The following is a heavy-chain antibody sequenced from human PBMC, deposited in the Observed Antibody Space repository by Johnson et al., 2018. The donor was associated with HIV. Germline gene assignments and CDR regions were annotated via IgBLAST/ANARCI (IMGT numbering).Heavy chain of an antibody. V-gene: IGHV3-33*08. D-gene: IGHD1-26*01. CDR2: MWYDGVNV. J-gene: IGHJ3*02. CDR3: ASRVGELRSVDI. CDR1: GFTFTQAW. Sequence: QVQLVESGGGVVQPGRSLRLSCAASGFTFTQAWMTWVRQAPGKGLEWVAFMWYDGVNVHYADSVKGRFTISRDNSKNTLYLQMNSLRADDTAVYYWASRVGELRSVDIWGQGTVVTVSS.